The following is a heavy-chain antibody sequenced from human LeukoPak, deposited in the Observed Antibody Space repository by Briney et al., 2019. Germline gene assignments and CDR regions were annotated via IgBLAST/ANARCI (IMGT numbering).Heavy chain of an antibody. CDR3: ASISLVVVTLRDY. Sequence: PSETLSLTCTVSGGSISSGSYYWSWIRQPAGKGLEWIGRIYTSGSTNYNPSLKSRVTISVDTSKNQFSLKLSSVTAADTAVYYCASISLVVVTLRDYWGQGTLVTVSS. J-gene: IGHJ4*02. V-gene: IGHV4-61*02. CDR1: GGSISSGSYY. D-gene: IGHD3-22*01. CDR2: IYTSGST.